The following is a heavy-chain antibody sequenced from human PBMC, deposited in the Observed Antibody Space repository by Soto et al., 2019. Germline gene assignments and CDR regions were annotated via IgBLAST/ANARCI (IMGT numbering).Heavy chain of an antibody. D-gene: IGHD1-26*01. CDR3: AKDETAALWEFDY. Sequence: QVQLVESGGGVVQPGRSLRLSCAASGFTFSSYGMHWVRKAPGKGLECVAGLSYDGSSKYYADSVKGRFTMCSDNSKNTLDLQMNSLRAEDTAVYYCAKDETAALWEFDYWGQGTLVTVSS. CDR1: GFTFSSYG. J-gene: IGHJ4*02. V-gene: IGHV3-30*18. CDR2: LSYDGSSK.